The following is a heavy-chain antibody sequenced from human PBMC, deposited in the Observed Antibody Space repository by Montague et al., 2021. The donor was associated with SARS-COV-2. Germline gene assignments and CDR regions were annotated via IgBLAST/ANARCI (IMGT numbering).Heavy chain of an antibody. J-gene: IGHJ6*03. CDR3: ARGDFGVVIVPSYYYYMDV. Sequence: SETLSLTCTVSGGSISGSNYYWGWIRQPPGKGLEWIGTIHYSGSTYYKPSLKSRVTTSLDTSKNQFSLRLSSVTAADTAVYYCARGDFGVVIVPSYYYYMDVWGSGTPVTVSS. CDR2: IHYSGST. D-gene: IGHD3-3*01. CDR1: GGSISGSNYY. V-gene: IGHV4-39*01.